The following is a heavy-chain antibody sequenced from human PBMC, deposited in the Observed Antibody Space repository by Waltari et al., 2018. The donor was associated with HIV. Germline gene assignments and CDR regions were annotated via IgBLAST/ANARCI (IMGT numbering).Heavy chain of an antibody. CDR2: IHSRDGT. D-gene: IGHD6-19*01. V-gene: IGHV4-38-2*01. J-gene: IGHJ5*02. CDR1: GLDIVKGYY. Sequence: VELSESGPKVVKPSETLSLTCHVSGLDIVKGYYWAGVGQSPGNGFGWIGKIHSRDGTKFNPSLVVRVTLVLDSSANHFSVTLTDVSFADTAVYFCARRIYLRRGWLHPWGPGIPVTIS. CDR3: ARRIYLRRGWLHP.